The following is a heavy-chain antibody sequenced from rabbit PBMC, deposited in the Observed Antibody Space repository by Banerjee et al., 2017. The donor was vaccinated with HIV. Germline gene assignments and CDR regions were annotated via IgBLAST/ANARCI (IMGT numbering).Heavy chain of an antibody. CDR2: IYAGSSGST. CDR1: GFSFSSSYW. V-gene: IGHV1S45*01. CDR3: ARESTGGSHAFNL. J-gene: IGHJ4*01. Sequence: QEQLEESGGDLVKPEGSLTLTCTASGFSFSSSYWICWVRQAPGKGLEWIACIYAGSSGSTYYASWAKGRFTISKTSSTTVTLQMTSLTAADTATYFCARESTGGSHAFNLWGQGTLVTVS. D-gene: IGHD7-1*01.